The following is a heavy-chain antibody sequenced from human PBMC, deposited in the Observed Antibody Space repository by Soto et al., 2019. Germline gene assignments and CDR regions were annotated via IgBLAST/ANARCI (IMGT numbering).Heavy chain of an antibody. D-gene: IGHD1-26*01. CDR2: ISSSSSYI. CDR1: GFTFSSYS. J-gene: IGHJ4*02. Sequence: GSLRLSCAASGFTFSSYSMNWVRQAPGKGLEWVSSISSSSSYIYYADSVKGRFTISRDNAKNSLYLQMSSLRAEDTAVYYCARDPLSSGSYSYSHFDYWGQGTLVTVSS. CDR3: ARDPLSSGSYSYSHFDY. V-gene: IGHV3-21*01.